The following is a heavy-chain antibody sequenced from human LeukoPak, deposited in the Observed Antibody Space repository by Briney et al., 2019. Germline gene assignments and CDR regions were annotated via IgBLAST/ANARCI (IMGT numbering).Heavy chain of an antibody. CDR3: ARDDSYYDFWSGYYHDY. Sequence: ASVKVSCKASGYTFTSYYMHWVRQAPGQGLEWMGIINPSGGSTSYAQKFQGRVTMTRDTSTSTVYMELSSLRSEDTAVYYCARDDSYYDFWSGYYHDYWGQGTLVTVSS. V-gene: IGHV1-46*01. CDR2: INPSGGST. D-gene: IGHD3-3*01. J-gene: IGHJ4*02. CDR1: GYTFTSYY.